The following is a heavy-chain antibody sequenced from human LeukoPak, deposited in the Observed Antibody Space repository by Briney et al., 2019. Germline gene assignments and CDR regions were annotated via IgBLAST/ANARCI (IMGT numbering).Heavy chain of an antibody. D-gene: IGHD2-15*01. CDR2: ISAYNGNT. J-gene: IGHJ4*02. Sequence: ASVKVSCKTSGYTFTSYALNWVRQAPGQGLEWMGWISAYNGNTNYAQKLQGRVTMTTDTSTSTAYMELRSLRSDDTAVYYCARVCSGGSCYFRLIDYWGQGTLVTVSS. CDR1: GYTFTSYA. CDR3: ARVCSGGSCYFRLIDY. V-gene: IGHV1-18*01.